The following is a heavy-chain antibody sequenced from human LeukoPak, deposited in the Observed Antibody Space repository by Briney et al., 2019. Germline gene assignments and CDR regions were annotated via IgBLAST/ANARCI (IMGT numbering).Heavy chain of an antibody. V-gene: IGHV4-39*01. Sequence: SETLSLTCTVSGGSISSSSYYWGWNRQPPGKGLEWIGSIYYSGSTYYNPSLKSRVTISVDTSKNQFSLKLSSVTAAGTAVYYCARLLLVPAAPIDPWGQGTLVTVSS. CDR3: ARLLLVPAAPIDP. CDR2: IYYSGST. D-gene: IGHD2-2*01. J-gene: IGHJ5*02. CDR1: GGSISSSSYY.